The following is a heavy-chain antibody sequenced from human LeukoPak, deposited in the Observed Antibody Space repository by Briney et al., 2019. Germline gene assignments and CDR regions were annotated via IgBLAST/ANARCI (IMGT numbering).Heavy chain of an antibody. D-gene: IGHD1-14*01. V-gene: IGHV1-18*01. J-gene: IGHJ6*02. CDR2: ISAYNGNT. CDR1: GYTFTSYG. Sequence: APVKVSCKASGYTFTSYGISWVRQAPGQGLEWMGWISAYNGNTNYAQKLQGRVTMTTDTSTSTAYMELRSLRSDDTAVYYCARDRPDRNYNYYGMDVWGQGTTVTASS. CDR3: ARDRPDRNYNYYGMDV.